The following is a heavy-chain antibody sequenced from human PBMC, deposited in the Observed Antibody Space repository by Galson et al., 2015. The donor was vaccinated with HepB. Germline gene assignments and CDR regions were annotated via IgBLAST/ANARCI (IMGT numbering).Heavy chain of an antibody. CDR1: GGAVTSYL. CDR3: ARERVGGDFDH. J-gene: IGHJ4*02. CDR2: INSRGST. Sequence: ETLSLTCTVSGGAVTSYLWTWIRQPPGKGLEWVGYINSRGSTDYNPSLKSRASISVDTAQKQFSLRLSSVTAADTAVYYCARERVGGDFDHWGQGTPVTVSS. D-gene: IGHD2-2*01. V-gene: IGHV4-59*02.